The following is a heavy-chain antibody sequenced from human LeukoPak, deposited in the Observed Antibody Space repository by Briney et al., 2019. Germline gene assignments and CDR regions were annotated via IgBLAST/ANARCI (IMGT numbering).Heavy chain of an antibody. Sequence: GASVKVSCKVSGYTLTELSMHWVRQAPGKGLEWMGGFDPEDGETIYAQKFQGRVTMTEDTSTDTAYMELSSLRSEDTAVYYCARELNRGIVGATTALYYFDYWGQGTLVTVSS. J-gene: IGHJ4*02. CDR1: GYTLTELS. CDR2: FDPEDGET. CDR3: ARELNRGIVGATTALYYFDY. D-gene: IGHD1-26*01. V-gene: IGHV1-24*01.